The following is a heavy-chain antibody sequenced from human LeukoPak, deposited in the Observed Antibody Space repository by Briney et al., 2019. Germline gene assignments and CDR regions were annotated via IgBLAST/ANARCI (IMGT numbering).Heavy chain of an antibody. Sequence: GGSLRLSCAASGFSFSTYGMHWVRQAPGKGLEWVAFIQYDGSNKYYVDSVKGRFTISRDNSKNTLSLQMNSLTAEDTAVYYCAKDAKIVVVGTAFDVWGQGTMVTVSS. V-gene: IGHV3-30*02. CDR2: IQYDGSNK. CDR3: AKDAKIVVVGTAFDV. J-gene: IGHJ3*01. CDR1: GFSFSTYG. D-gene: IGHD3-22*01.